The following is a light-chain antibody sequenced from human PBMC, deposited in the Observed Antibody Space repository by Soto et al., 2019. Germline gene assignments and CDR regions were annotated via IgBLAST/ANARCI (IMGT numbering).Light chain of an antibody. CDR3: QQYDNLPYT. CDR1: QDISNY. Sequence: DIQMTQSPSSLSVSVGDRVTITCQASQDISNYLNWYQQKPGKAPKLLIYDASNLQTGVPSRFSGSGSGAEFSFTISSLQPEDIATYYCQQYDNLPYTFGQGTQLEIK. J-gene: IGKJ2*01. CDR2: DAS. V-gene: IGKV1-33*01.